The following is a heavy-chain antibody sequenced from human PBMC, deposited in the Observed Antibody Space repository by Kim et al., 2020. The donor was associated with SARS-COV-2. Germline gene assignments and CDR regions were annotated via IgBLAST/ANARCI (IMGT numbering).Heavy chain of an antibody. CDR3: ASIRPDSSSCF. CDR2: INHSGST. J-gene: IGHJ4*02. CDR1: GGSFSGYY. D-gene: IGHD6-13*01. Sequence: SETLSLTCAVYGGSFSGYYWSWIRQPPGKGLEWIGEINHSGSTNYNPSLKSRVTISVDTSKNQFSLKLSSVTAADTAVYYCASIRPDSSSCFWGQGTLVTVSS. V-gene: IGHV4-34*01.